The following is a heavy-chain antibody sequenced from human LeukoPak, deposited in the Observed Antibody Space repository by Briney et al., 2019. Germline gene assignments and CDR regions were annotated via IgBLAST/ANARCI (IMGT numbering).Heavy chain of an antibody. V-gene: IGHV3-23*01. CDR1: GFTFSSYG. J-gene: IGHJ5*02. CDR3: AKSRSYYYDSGALGNWFDP. CDR2: ISGSGGNT. D-gene: IGHD3-10*01. Sequence: GGSLRLSCAASGFTFSSYGMSWVRQAPGKGLEWVSGISGSGGNTDYADSVKGRFTISRDNSKNTLYLQMNSLRAEDTAVYYCAKSRSYYYDSGALGNWFDPWGQGTLVTVSS.